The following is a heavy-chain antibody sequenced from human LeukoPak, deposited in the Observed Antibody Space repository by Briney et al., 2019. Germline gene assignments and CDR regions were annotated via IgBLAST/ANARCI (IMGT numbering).Heavy chain of an antibody. J-gene: IGHJ5*02. CDR2: ISDNGDII. V-gene: IGHV3-23*01. CDR1: GFTFSSYA. Sequence: GVSLRLSCAASGFTFSSYAVTWVRQAPGKGLEWVSSISDNGDIIYYADSVKGRFTISRDNSKNTLYLQMNSLRAEDTAVYYCAKLPGGVVVDWFDPWGQGTLVTVSS. CDR3: AKLPGGVVVDWFDP. D-gene: IGHD2-2*01.